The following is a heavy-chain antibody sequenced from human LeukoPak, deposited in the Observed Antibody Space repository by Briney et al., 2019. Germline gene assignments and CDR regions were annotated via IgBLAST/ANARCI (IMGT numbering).Heavy chain of an antibody. CDR3: ARAGGIAGLVSFDY. V-gene: IGHV4-34*01. CDR1: GGPLSGYY. CDR2: INHSGST. D-gene: IGHD6-13*01. Sequence: SETLSLTCAVYGGPLSGYYWTWLRQPPGKGLEWIGEINHSGSTNYNPSLKSRVTISVDTSKDQFSLKLSSVTAADTAVYYCARAGGIAGLVSFDYWGQGTLVTVSA. J-gene: IGHJ4*02.